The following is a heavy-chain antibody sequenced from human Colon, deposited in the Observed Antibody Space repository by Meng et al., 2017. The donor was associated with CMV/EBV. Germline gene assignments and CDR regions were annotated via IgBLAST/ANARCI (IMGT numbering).Heavy chain of an antibody. Sequence: EGQWLEVGGEVFQPGGSLRLSCVASGFSFNSYAMSWVRQAPGKGLEWVATISGRGATTYYADSLEGRFSISRDNSKNTLFLQMDSVRAEDTAVFYCARDGVIGPFDFWGQGTLVTVSS. CDR3: ARDGVIGPFDF. V-gene: IGHV3-23*01. CDR2: ISGRGATT. CDR1: GFSFNSYA. J-gene: IGHJ4*02. D-gene: IGHD3-16*02.